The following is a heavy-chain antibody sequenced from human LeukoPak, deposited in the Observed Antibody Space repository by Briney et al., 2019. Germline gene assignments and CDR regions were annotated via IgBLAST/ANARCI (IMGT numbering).Heavy chain of an antibody. CDR1: GGSISSSRYN. CDR2: INYSGRT. D-gene: IGHD3-10*01. J-gene: IGHJ4*02. Sequence: SGTLSLTCTVSGGSISSSRYNWGCLRQPPGRGLEWFGRINYSGRTTYNPSLKSRVTISGDKSKNQFSLKLSSVTAADTAVYYCARHEVSETYYYGSGSYRAMSTSSNFDYWGQGTLVTVSS. V-gene: IGHV4-39*01. CDR3: ARHEVSETYYYGSGSYRAMSTSSNFDY.